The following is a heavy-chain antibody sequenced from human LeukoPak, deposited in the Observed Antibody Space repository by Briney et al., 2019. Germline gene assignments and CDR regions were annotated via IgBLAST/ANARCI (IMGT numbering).Heavy chain of an antibody. Sequence: SQTLSLTCAVSGDTVSSNGVAWHWIRQSPSRGLEWLGRTYYRSNWYNDYAVSVKSRITINPDTSKNQFSLQLNSVTPEDTAVYYCARADYCSGGSCYYGFDYWGQGTLVTVSS. D-gene: IGHD2-15*01. CDR1: GDTVSSNGVA. CDR3: ARADYCSGGSCYYGFDY. V-gene: IGHV6-1*01. CDR2: TYYRSNWYN. J-gene: IGHJ4*02.